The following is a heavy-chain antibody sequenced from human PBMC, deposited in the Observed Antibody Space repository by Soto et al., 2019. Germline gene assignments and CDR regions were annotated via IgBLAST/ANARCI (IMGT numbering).Heavy chain of an antibody. CDR2: IYYSGST. J-gene: IGHJ4*02. CDR3: ARGGVATILY. V-gene: IGHV4-30-4*01. D-gene: IGHD5-12*01. CDR1: GGSISSGDYY. Sequence: SETLSLTCTVSGGSISSGDYYWSWIRQPPGKGLEWIGYIYYSGSTYYNPSLKSRVTISADTSKNQFSLKLSSVTAADTAVYYCARGGVATILYWGQGTLVTVSS.